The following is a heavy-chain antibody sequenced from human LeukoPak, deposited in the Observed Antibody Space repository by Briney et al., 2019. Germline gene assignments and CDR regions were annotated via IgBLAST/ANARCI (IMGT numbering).Heavy chain of an antibody. Sequence: ASVKVSCKASGYTFTGYDINWVRQATGQGLEWMGWMNPNSGNTGYAQKFQGRVTMTRNTSISTAYMELSSLRSEDTAVYYCATGVLRYFDWLSKGDAFDIWGQGTMVTVSS. CDR2: MNPNSGNT. J-gene: IGHJ3*02. CDR1: GYTFTGYD. CDR3: ATGVLRYFDWLSKGDAFDI. V-gene: IGHV1-8*01. D-gene: IGHD3-9*01.